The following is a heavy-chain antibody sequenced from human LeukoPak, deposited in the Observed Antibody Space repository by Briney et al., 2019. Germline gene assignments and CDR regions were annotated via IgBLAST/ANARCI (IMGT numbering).Heavy chain of an antibody. CDR2: ISGSGGST. J-gene: IGHJ1*01. CDR1: GGTFSSYA. D-gene: IGHD4-17*01. CDR3: AKGRSTVPKWFQH. Sequence: ASVKVTCKASGGTFSSYAMSWVRQAPGKGLEWVSAISGSGGSTYYADSVKGRFTISRDNSKNTLYLQMNSLRAEDTAVYYCAKGRSTVPKWFQHWGQGTLVTVSS. V-gene: IGHV3-23*01.